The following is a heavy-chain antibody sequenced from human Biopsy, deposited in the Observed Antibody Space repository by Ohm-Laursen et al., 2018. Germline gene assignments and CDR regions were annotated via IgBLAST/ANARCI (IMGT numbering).Heavy chain of an antibody. CDR1: TISITNFGDQ. V-gene: IGHV4-39*01. Sequence: GTLSLTCSVSTISITNFGDQWDWIRQAPGKGLEWIGTVSYWGTTHYNPSLTSRVTISIDRSQSQFSMRLSSVAAADTAVYYCARRHNDGSGYHYFDYWGQGIRVPVSS. CDR2: VSYWGTT. CDR3: ARRHNDGSGYHYFDY. D-gene: IGHD3-22*01. J-gene: IGHJ4*02.